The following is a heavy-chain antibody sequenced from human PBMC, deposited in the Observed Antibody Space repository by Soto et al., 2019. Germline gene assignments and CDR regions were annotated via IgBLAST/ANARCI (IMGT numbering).Heavy chain of an antibody. J-gene: IGHJ6*02. D-gene: IGHD4-4*01. CDR3: STGQRADSKYYYGMDV. Sequence: PSETLSLTCTVSCGSISSGDYYWSWIRQPPGKGLEWIGYIYYSGSTYYNPSLKSRVTISVDTSKNQFSLKLSSVTAADTAVYYCSTGQRADSKYYYGMDVWGQGTTVTVSS. CDR1: CGSISSGDYY. CDR2: IYYSGST. V-gene: IGHV4-30-4*01.